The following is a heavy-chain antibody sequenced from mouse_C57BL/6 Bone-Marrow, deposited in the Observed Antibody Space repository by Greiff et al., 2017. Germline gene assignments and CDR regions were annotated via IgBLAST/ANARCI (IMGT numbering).Heavy chain of an antibody. V-gene: IGHV1-4*01. CDR1: GYTFTSYT. Sequence: VQVVESGAELARPGASVKMSCKASGYTFTSYTMHWVKQRPGQGLEWIGYINPSSGYTKYNQKFKDKATLTADKSSSTAYMQLSSLTSEDSAVYYCARSSWFAYWGPGTLGTVSA. CDR3: ARSSWFAY. J-gene: IGHJ3*01. CDR2: INPSSGYT.